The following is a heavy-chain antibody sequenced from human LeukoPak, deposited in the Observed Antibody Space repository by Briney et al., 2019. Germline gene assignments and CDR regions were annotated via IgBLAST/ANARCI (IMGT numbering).Heavy chain of an antibody. CDR2: ISGSGGST. D-gene: IGHD1-26*01. CDR1: GFTFSSYG. J-gene: IGHJ4*02. V-gene: IGHV3-23*01. Sequence: GGSLRLSCAASGFTFSSYGMSWVRQAPGKGLEWVSAISGSGGSTYYADSVKGRFTISRDNSKNTLYLQMNSLRAEDTAVYYCAGIIGISGTYPTDYWGQGTLVTVSS. CDR3: AGIIGISGTYPTDY.